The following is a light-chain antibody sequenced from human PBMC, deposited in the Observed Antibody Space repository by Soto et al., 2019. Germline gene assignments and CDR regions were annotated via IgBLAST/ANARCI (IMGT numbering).Light chain of an antibody. CDR3: QQYNSYMYT. V-gene: IGKV1-5*03. J-gene: IGKJ2*01. CDR2: KAS. Sequence: DIQMTQSPSTLSASVGDRVTITCRASQSISSWLAWYQQKPGKAPKLLIYKASSLESGVPSRFSGSGSGTEFTRTISSLQPDDFARYYCQQYNSYMYTFGQGTKLEIK. CDR1: QSISSW.